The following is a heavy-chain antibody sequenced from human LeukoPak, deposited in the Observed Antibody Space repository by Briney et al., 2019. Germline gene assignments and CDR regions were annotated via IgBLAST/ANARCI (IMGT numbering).Heavy chain of an antibody. CDR1: GFTFDDYA. V-gene: IGHV3-9*01. CDR2: ISWNSGSI. Sequence: TGGSLRLSCAASGFTFDDYAMHWVRQAPGKGLEWVSGISWNSGSIGYADSVKGRFTISRDNAKNSLYLQMNSLRAEDTALYYCATTGSLYYYYMDVWGKGTTVTVSS. D-gene: IGHD3-10*01. J-gene: IGHJ6*03. CDR3: ATTGSLYYYYMDV.